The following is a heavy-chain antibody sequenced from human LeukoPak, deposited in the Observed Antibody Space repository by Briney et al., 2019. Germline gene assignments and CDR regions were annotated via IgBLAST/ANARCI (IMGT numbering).Heavy chain of an antibody. Sequence: GGSLRLSCAASGFTFSSYAMSWVPQAPGKGLEWVSAISGGSTYYADSVKGRFTISRDNSKNTLYLQMNSLRAEDTAVYYCAKDPRRYDILTGYSDYWGQGTLVTVSS. CDR1: GFTFSSYA. J-gene: IGHJ4*02. D-gene: IGHD3-9*01. CDR3: AKDPRRYDILTGYSDY. V-gene: IGHV3-23*01. CDR2: ISGGST.